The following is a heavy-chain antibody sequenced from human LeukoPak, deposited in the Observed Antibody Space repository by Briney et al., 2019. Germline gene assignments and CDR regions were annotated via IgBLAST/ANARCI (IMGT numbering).Heavy chain of an antibody. D-gene: IGHD6-19*01. CDR3: ARDWLSKYYFDY. V-gene: IGHV3-30-3*01. Sequence: GRSLRLSCAASGFTFSSYAMHWVRQAPGKGPEWVAVISYDGSNKYYADSVKGRFTISRDNSKNTLYLQMNSLRAEDTAVYYCARDWLSKYYFDYWGQGTLVTVSS. CDR1: GFTFSSYA. CDR2: ISYDGSNK. J-gene: IGHJ4*02.